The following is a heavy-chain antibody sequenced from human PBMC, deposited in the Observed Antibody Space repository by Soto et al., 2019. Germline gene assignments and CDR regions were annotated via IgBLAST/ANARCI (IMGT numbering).Heavy chain of an antibody. D-gene: IGHD2-8*01. J-gene: IGHJ3*02. Sequence: QVQLVESGGGVVQPGRSLRLSCAASGFTFSNYALHWVRQAPGKGLEWVAVISYDGYNKYYADSVKGRFTISRDNSKKISYLDKFCLIAAITALYFYARITVLNLYVSLLKIVVSDIWGQGTMVTVSS. CDR1: GFTFSNYA. V-gene: IGHV3-30*14. CDR3: ARITVLNLYVSLLKIVVSDI. CDR2: ISYDGYNK.